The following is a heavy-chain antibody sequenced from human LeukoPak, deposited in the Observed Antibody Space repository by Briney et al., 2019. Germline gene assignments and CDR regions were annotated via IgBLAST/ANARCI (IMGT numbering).Heavy chain of an antibody. CDR2: IYYSGST. V-gene: IGHV4-39*07. CDR3: ARRGGHYGSGSYYYYMDV. D-gene: IGHD3-10*01. J-gene: IGHJ6*03. Sequence: SETLSLTCTVSGGSISSSSYYWGWIRQPPGKGLEWIGSIYYSGSTYYNPSLKSRVTISVDTSKNQFSLKLSSVTAADTAVYYCARRGGHYGSGSYYYYMDVWGKGTTVTVSS. CDR1: GGSISSSSYY.